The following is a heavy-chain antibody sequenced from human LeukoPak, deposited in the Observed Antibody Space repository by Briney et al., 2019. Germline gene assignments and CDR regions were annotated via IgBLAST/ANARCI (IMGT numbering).Heavy chain of an antibody. Sequence: ASVKVSCKASGGTFSSYAISWVRQAPGQGLEWMGWINPNSGGTNYAQKFQGRVTMTRDTSISTAYMELSRLRSDDTAVYYCARGGYDFWSGTHPYYFDYWGQGTLVTVSS. J-gene: IGHJ4*02. D-gene: IGHD3-3*01. V-gene: IGHV1-2*02. CDR1: GGTFSSYA. CDR3: ARGGYDFWSGTHPYYFDY. CDR2: INPNSGGT.